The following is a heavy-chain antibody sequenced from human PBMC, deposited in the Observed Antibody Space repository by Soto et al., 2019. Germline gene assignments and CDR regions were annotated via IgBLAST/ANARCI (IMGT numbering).Heavy chain of an antibody. CDR2: ISAYNGNT. CDR1: GYTFTSYG. V-gene: IGHV1-18*01. J-gene: IGHJ6*02. CDR3: ARDEVVPASYYYYGMDV. Sequence: GASVKVSCKASGYTFTSYGISWVRQAPGQGLEWMGWISAYNGNTNYAQKLQGRVTMTTDTSTSTAYMELRSLRSDDTAVYYCARDEVVPASYYYYGMDVWGQGTTVTVSS. D-gene: IGHD2-2*01.